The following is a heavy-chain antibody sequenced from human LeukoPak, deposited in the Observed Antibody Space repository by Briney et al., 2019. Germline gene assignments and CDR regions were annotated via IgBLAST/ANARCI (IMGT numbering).Heavy chain of an antibody. J-gene: IGHJ5*02. CDR3: AREYCSSTSCPAKMGFDP. V-gene: IGHV1-69*13. D-gene: IGHD2-2*01. Sequence: ASVKVSCKASGGTFSSYAISWVRQAPGQGLEWMGGIIPIFGTANYAQKFQGRVTITADESTSTAYMELSSLRSEDTAVYYCAREYCSSTSCPAKMGFDPWGQGTLVTVSS. CDR1: GGTFSSYA. CDR2: IIPIFGTA.